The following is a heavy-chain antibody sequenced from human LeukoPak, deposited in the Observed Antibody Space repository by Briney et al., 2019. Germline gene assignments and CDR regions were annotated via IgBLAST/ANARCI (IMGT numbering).Heavy chain of an antibody. D-gene: IGHD1-26*01. J-gene: IGHJ3*02. Sequence: ASVKVSCKASGYTFTSYYMHWVRQAPGQGLEWMGIINPSGGSTSYAQKFQGRVTMTRDMSTSTVYMELSSLRSEDTAVYYCAILNKHGIVGAPGPPAFDIWGQGTMVTVSS. CDR3: AILNKHGIVGAPGPPAFDI. CDR1: GYTFTSYY. CDR2: INPSGGST. V-gene: IGHV1-46*01.